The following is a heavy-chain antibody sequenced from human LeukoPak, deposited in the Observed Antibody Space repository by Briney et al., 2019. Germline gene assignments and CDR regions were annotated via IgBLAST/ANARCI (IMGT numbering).Heavy chain of an antibody. V-gene: IGHV1-2*04. CDR3: ARAVREKQYNWFDP. CDR2: INPNSGGT. Sequence: ASVKVSCEASGYTFTGYYMHWVRQAPGQGLEWMGWINPNSGGTNYAQKFQGWVTMTRDTSISTAYMELSRLRSDDTAVYYCARAVREKQYNWFDPWGQGTLVTVSS. J-gene: IGHJ5*02. D-gene: IGHD3-10*01. CDR1: GYTFTGYY.